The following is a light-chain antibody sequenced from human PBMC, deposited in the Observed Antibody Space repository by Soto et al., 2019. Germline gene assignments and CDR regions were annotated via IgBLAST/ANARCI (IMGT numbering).Light chain of an antibody. CDR2: GAS. CDR1: QSVSNNY. V-gene: IGKV3-20*01. Sequence: ESVLTQSPGTLSLSRGERATLSCRASQSVSNNYLAWYQQKPGQAPRLLICGASNRATGIPDRFSGSGAGTDFPLTISRLAPEDFAVYYCQQYGSSGTFGEGTKVDI. J-gene: IGKJ4*02. CDR3: QQYGSSGT.